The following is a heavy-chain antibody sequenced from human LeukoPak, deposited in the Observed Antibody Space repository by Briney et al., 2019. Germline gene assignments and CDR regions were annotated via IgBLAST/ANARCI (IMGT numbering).Heavy chain of an antibody. D-gene: IGHD5-18*01. CDR2: INHSGST. CDR3: ARAPGYSYGPFDY. Sequence: SETLSLTCAVYGGSFSGYYWSWIRRPPGKGLEWIGEINHSGSTNYNPSLKSRVTISVDTSKNQFSLKLSSVTAADTAVYYCARAPGYSYGPFDYWGQGTLVTVSS. V-gene: IGHV4-34*01. J-gene: IGHJ4*02. CDR1: GGSFSGYY.